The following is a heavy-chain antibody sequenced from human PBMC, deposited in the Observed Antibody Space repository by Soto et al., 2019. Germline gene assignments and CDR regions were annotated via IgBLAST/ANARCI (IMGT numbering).Heavy chain of an antibody. V-gene: IGHV4-61*01. CDR3: ARESDKRAFDI. Sequence: SETLSLTCTVSGGSVSSGSYYWSWIRQPPGKGLEWIGYIYYSGSTNYNPSLKSRVTISVDTSKNQFSLKLSSVTAADTAVYYCARESDKRAFDIWGQGTMVTVSS. CDR2: IYYSGST. J-gene: IGHJ3*02. D-gene: IGHD2-21*01. CDR1: GGSVSSGSYY.